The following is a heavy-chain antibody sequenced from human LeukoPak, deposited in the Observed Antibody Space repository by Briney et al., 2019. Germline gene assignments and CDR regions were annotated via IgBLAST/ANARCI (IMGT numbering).Heavy chain of an antibody. V-gene: IGHV5-51*01. Sequence: GESLKIPCKGSGYSFTSYWIGWVRQMPGKGLEWMGIIYPGDSDTRYSPSFQGQVTTSADKSISTAYLQWSSLKASDTAMYYCARAIVGASDEFDYWGQGTLVTVSS. CDR1: GYSFTSYW. D-gene: IGHD1-26*01. J-gene: IGHJ4*02. CDR3: ARAIVGASDEFDY. CDR2: IYPGDSDT.